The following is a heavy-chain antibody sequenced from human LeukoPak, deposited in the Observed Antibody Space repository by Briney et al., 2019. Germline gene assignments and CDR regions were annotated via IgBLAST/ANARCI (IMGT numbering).Heavy chain of an antibody. J-gene: IGHJ6*02. D-gene: IGHD4/OR15-4a*01. CDR3: ARGLTYYGMDV. CDR2: IYYSGST. CDR1: GGSISSYY. Sequence: SETLSLTCTVSGGSISSYYWSWIRQPPGKGLEWIGYIYYSGSTNYNPSLKSRVTISVDTSKNQFSLKLSSVTAADTAVYYCARGLTYYGMDVWGQGTTVTVSS. V-gene: IGHV4-59*01.